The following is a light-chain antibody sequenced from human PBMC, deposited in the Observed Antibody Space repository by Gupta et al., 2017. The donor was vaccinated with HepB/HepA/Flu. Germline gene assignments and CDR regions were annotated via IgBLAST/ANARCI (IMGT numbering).Light chain of an antibody. CDR3: SSYASGSTRVV. V-gene: IGLV2-14*03. CDR2: DVS. J-gene: IGLJ2*01. CDR1: SSDVGRYKY. Sequence: HSALTQPASVSGSPGQSITIPCTGTSSDVGRYKYVPWYQQLPGKAPKLVIYDVSVRPSGLSNRFSGSKCGDTASLTISGLQAADEADYYCSSYASGSTRVVFGGGTKLTVL.